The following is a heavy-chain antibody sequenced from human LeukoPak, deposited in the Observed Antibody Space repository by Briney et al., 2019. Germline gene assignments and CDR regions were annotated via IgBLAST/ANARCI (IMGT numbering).Heavy chain of an antibody. CDR2: INPNSGGT. CDR1: GGTFSSYA. Sequence: GASVKVSCKASGGTFSSYAISWVRQAPGQGLEWMGWINPNSGGTNYAQKFQGRVTMTRDTSISTAYMELSRLRSDDTAVYYCARGIAARPTPYYYYYYYMDVWGKGTTVTVSS. V-gene: IGHV1-2*02. CDR3: ARGIAARPTPYYYYYYYMDV. J-gene: IGHJ6*03. D-gene: IGHD6-6*01.